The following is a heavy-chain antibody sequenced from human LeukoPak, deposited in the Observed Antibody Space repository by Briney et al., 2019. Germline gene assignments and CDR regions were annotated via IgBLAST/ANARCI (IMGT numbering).Heavy chain of an antibody. CDR3: ARGGAAANTMLIVYAFDI. Sequence: ASVKVSCKXSGYTFTGYYMHWVRQAPGQGLEWMGRINPNSGGTNYAQKFQGRVTMTRDTSISTAYMELSRLRSDDTAVYHCARGGAAANTMLIVYAFDIWGQGTMVTVSS. CDR1: GYTFTGYY. CDR2: INPNSGGT. D-gene: IGHD6-13*01. J-gene: IGHJ3*02. V-gene: IGHV1-2*06.